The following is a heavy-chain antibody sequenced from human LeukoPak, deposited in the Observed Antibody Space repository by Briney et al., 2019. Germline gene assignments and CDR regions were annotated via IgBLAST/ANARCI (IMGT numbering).Heavy chain of an antibody. J-gene: IGHJ4*02. D-gene: IGHD6-6*01. CDR3: ARGQLVIPATFDY. Sequence: SETLSLTCTVSGGSISSSSYYWGWIRQPPGKGLEWIGSIYYSGSTYYNSSLKSRVTISVDTSKNQFSLKLSSVTAADTAVYYCARGQLVIPATFDYWGQGTLVTVSS. CDR1: GGSISSSSYY. CDR2: IYYSGST. V-gene: IGHV4-39*07.